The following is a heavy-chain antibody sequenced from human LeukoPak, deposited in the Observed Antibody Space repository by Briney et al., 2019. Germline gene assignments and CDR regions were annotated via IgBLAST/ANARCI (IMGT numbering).Heavy chain of an antibody. Sequence: GRSLRPSCAASALTFSSNAMSWVRQAPGKGLEWVSAISGIAGSTYYADSVKGRFTISRDNSKNTLYLQMNSLRAEDTAVYYCAKFGAALPQKRLGTNTFDYWGQGTLATVSS. D-gene: IGHD6-6*01. CDR1: ALTFSSNA. J-gene: IGHJ4*02. CDR3: AKFGAALPQKRLGTNTFDY. CDR2: ISGIAGST. V-gene: IGHV3-23*01.